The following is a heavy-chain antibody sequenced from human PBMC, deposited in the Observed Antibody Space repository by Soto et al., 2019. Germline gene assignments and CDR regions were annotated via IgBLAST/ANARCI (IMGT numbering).Heavy chain of an antibody. CDR3: ARGRITGYCSSTSCYNQLDWFDS. CDR2: MNPNSGNT. CDR1: GYTFTSYD. J-gene: IGHJ5*01. Sequence: ASVKVSCKASGYTFTSYDINWVRQATGQGLEWMGWMNPNSGNTGYAQKFQGRVTMTRNTSISTAYMELSSLRSEDTAVYYCARGRITGYCSSTSCYNQLDWFDSWGQGPLVTVAS. V-gene: IGHV1-8*01. D-gene: IGHD2-2*02.